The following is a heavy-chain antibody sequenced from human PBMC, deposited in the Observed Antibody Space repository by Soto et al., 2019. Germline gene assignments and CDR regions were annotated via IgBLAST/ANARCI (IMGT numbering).Heavy chain of an antibody. Sequence: QVQLQESGPGLVKPSQTLSLTCTVSGGSISSGGYYWSWIRQHPGKGLEWIGYIYYSGSTYYNPSLKSRVTISVDTSKNQFSLKLSSVTAADTAVYYCATGGYSSGWYPPHFDYWGQGTLVTVSS. J-gene: IGHJ4*02. CDR1: GGSISSGGYY. D-gene: IGHD6-19*01. CDR3: ATGGYSSGWYPPHFDY. CDR2: IYYSGST. V-gene: IGHV4-31*03.